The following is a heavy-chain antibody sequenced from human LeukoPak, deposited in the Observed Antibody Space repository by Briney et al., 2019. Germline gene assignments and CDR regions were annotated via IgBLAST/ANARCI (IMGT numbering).Heavy chain of an antibody. Sequence: ASVKVSCKASGGTFSSYAISWVRQAPGQGLEWMGGIIPIFGTANYAQKFQGRVTITADESTSTAYMELSSLRSEDTAVYYCARGSSDIVATMYWFDPWGQGTLVTVSS. D-gene: IGHD5-12*01. CDR1: GGTFSSYA. CDR2: IIPIFGTA. J-gene: IGHJ5*02. CDR3: ARGSSDIVATMYWFDP. V-gene: IGHV1-69*13.